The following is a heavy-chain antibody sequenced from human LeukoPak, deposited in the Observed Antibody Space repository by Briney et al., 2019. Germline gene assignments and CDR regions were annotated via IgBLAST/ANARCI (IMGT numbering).Heavy chain of an antibody. CDR1: GFTFSSYS. D-gene: IGHD2-15*01. J-gene: IGHJ3*01. Sequence: PGGSLRLSCAASGFTFSSYSMNWVRQAPGKGLEWVSSISSSSSSYIYYADSVKGRFTISRDNAKNSLYLQMNSLRAEDTAVYYCARGWEDIVVVVAATPPDWGQGTMVTVSS. V-gene: IGHV3-21*01. CDR3: ARGWEDIVVVVAATPPD. CDR2: ISSSSSSYI.